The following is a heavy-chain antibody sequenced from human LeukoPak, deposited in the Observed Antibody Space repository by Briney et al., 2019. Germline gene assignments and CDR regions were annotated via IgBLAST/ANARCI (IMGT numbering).Heavy chain of an antibody. CDR1: GFTFSSFS. CDR2: TSSSSAYT. Sequence: GGSLRLSCAASGFTFSSFSMIWVRQAPGKGLEWVSSTSSSSAYTFYAESGKGRFTISRDNAKNSLFLQMNSLRAEDTAVYYCARALWFGEFFDYWGQGTLVTVSS. V-gene: IGHV3-21*04. J-gene: IGHJ4*02. D-gene: IGHD3-10*01. CDR3: ARALWFGEFFDY.